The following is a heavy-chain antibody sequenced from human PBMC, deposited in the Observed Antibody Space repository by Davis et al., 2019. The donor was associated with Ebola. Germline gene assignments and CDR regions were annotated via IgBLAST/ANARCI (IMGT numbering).Heavy chain of an antibody. Sequence: GGSLRLSCAASGFTFSSYWMSWVRQAPGKGLEWVAVISYDGSNKYYADSVKGRFTISRDNSKNTLYLQMNSLRAEDTAVYYCAKTRSGYSSRYYYYGMDVWGQGTTVTVSS. D-gene: IGHD5-18*01. CDR3: AKTRSGYSSRYYYYGMDV. J-gene: IGHJ6*02. V-gene: IGHV3-30*18. CDR2: ISYDGSNK. CDR1: GFTFSSYW.